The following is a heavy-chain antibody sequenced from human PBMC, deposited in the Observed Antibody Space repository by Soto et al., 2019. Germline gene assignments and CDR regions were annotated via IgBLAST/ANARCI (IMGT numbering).Heavy chain of an antibody. V-gene: IGHV4-34*01. J-gene: IGHJ5*02. CDR1: GGSLSGYY. Sequence: LSLTCAVYGGSLSGYYWGWIRQPPGKGLEWIGEINQSGSTNNNPSLKSRVTISLDTSKNQLSLKLSSLTAADTAVYFCARVATSNRMDTWGQGTLVTVSS. CDR3: ARVATSNRMDT. D-gene: IGHD4-4*01. CDR2: INQSGST.